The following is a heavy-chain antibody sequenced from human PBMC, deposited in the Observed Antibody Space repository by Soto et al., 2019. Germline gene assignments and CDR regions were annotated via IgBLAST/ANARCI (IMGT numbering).Heavy chain of an antibody. J-gene: IGHJ4*02. Sequence: PGESLKISCKGSGYNFAGYWIAWVRQMPGKGLELMGIIYPSDSDTRYRPSFQGQVTISADKSISSAYLQWSSLRASDTAMYYCARGGVSTRTFDYWGQGPLVTVCS. D-gene: IGHD3-3*01. CDR1: GYNFAGYW. V-gene: IGHV5-51*01. CDR2: IYPSDSDT. CDR3: ARGGVSTRTFDY.